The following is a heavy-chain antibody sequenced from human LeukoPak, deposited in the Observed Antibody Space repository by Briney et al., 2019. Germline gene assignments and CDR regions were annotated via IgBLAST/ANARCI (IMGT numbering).Heavy chain of an antibody. CDR2: ISYDGSNK. CDR1: GFTFSSYG. V-gene: IGHV3-30*18. D-gene: IGHD6-19*01. J-gene: IGHJ4*02. CDR3: AKDREVAGNFRDAHCFDY. Sequence: GGSLRLSCAASGFTFSSYGMHWVRQAPGKGLEWVAVISYDGSNKYYADSVKGRFTISRDNSKNTLYLQMNSLRAEDTAVYYCAKDREVAGNFRDAHCFDYWAREPWSPSPQ.